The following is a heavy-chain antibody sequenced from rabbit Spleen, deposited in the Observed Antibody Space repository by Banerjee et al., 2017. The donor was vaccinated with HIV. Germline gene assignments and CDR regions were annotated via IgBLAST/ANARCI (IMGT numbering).Heavy chain of an antibody. Sequence: QEQLEESGGGLVKPEGSLTLTCKASGFSFSDRDVMCWVRQAPGKGLEWIACMNTATGKPVYATWAKGRFTISRTSSTTVTLRMTSLTAADRATYFCARDLVGVIGWNFYLWGPGTLVTVS. CDR1: GFSFSDRDV. V-gene: IGHV1S45*01. J-gene: IGHJ4*01. CDR2: MNTATGKP. CDR3: ARDLVGVIGWNFYL. D-gene: IGHD1-1*01.